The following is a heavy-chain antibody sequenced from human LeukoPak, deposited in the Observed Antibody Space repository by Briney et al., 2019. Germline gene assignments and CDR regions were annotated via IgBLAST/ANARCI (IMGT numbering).Heavy chain of an antibody. CDR1: GFTFSDYW. Sequence: GGSLRLSCTASGFTFSDYWMHWVRQAPGKELVWVSRTNTDGSSTTYADSVKGRFTISRDNAKNTVYLEMNSLRAEDAAVYYCARGMTYYYGSGKFDYWGQGSLVTVSS. CDR2: TNTDGSST. CDR3: ARGMTYYYGSGKFDY. D-gene: IGHD3-10*01. J-gene: IGHJ4*02. V-gene: IGHV3-74*01.